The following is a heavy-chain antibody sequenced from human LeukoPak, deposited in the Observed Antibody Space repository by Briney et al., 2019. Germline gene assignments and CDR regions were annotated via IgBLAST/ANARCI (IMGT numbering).Heavy chain of an antibody. J-gene: IGHJ3*02. CDR3: VRQTSDDILTGYYHDAFDI. Sequence: SETLSLTCTVSGGSISSSSYYWGWIRQPPGKGLEWIGSIYYSGSTYYNPSLKSRVTISVDTSKNQFSLKLSSVTAADTAVYYCVRQTSDDILTGYYHDAFDIWGQGTMVTVSS. CDR1: GGSISSSSYY. V-gene: IGHV4-39*01. D-gene: IGHD3-9*01. CDR2: IYYSGST.